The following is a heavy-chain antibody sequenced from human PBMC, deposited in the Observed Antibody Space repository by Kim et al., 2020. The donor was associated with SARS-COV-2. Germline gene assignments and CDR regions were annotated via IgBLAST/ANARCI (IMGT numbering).Heavy chain of an antibody. V-gene: IGHV4-34*01. CDR3: ARPAGAATGGYFFDY. J-gene: IGHJ4*02. D-gene: IGHD6-13*01. Sequence: PSLQSRVTISVDTSKNQFSLKLNSVTAADTAVYYCARPAGAATGGYFFDYWGQGTLVTVSS.